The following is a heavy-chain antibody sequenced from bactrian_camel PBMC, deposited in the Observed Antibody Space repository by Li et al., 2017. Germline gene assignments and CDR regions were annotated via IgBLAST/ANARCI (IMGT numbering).Heavy chain of an antibody. V-gene: IGHV3S40*01. CDR2: INSGGGST. CDR1: GFTFSSFH. D-gene: IGHD1*01. Sequence: DVQLVESGGGLVLPGGSLRLSCTASGFTFSSFHMSWVRQAPGKGLEWVSTINSGGGSTYYADSVKGRFTISRDNAKNTLYLQMHSPKPEDTAVYYCVGVYAYCSGGRCRPTENNYWGQGTQVTVS. CDR3: VGVYAYCSGGRCRPTENNY. J-gene: IGHJ4*01.